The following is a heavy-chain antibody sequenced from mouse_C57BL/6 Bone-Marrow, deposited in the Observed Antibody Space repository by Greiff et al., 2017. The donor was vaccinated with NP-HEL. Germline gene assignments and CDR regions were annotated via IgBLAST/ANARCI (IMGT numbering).Heavy chain of an antibody. J-gene: IGHJ2*01. V-gene: IGHV1-85*01. Sequence: QVQLQQSGPELVKPGASVKLSCKASGYTFTSYDINWVKQRPGQGLEWIGWIYPRDGSTKYNEKFKGKATLTVDTSSSTAYMELHSLTSEDSAVYYCARKDYGVADYFDYWGQGTTLTVSS. D-gene: IGHD1-1*01. CDR3: ARKDYGVADYFDY. CDR1: GYTFTSYD. CDR2: IYPRDGST.